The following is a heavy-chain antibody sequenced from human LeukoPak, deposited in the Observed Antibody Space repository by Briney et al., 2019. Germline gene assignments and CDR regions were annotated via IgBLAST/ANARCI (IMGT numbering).Heavy chain of an antibody. CDR3: ARSSLAVAGSVFDY. D-gene: IGHD6-19*01. CDR1: GYTFTSYG. CDR2: ISNYNGNT. Sequence: ASVKVSCKASGYTFTSYGISWVRQAPEQGLEWMGWISNYNGNTHYAQKLQGRVTMTTDTSTSTAYMELRSLRSDDTAVYYCARSSLAVAGSVFDYWGQGTLVTVSS. V-gene: IGHV1-18*01. J-gene: IGHJ4*02.